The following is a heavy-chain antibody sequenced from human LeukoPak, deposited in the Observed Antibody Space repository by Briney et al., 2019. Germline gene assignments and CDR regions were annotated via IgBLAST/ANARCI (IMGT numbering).Heavy chain of an antibody. CDR3: ASVEMATIGDDY. Sequence: PGGSLRLSCAASGFTFDDYGLSWVRQAPGKGLVWVSRINSDGSSTSYADSVKGRFTISRDNAKNTLYLQMNSLRAEDTAVYYCASVEMATIGDDYWGQGTLVTVSS. J-gene: IGHJ4*02. D-gene: IGHD5-24*01. V-gene: IGHV3-74*01. CDR1: GFTFDDYG. CDR2: INSDGSST.